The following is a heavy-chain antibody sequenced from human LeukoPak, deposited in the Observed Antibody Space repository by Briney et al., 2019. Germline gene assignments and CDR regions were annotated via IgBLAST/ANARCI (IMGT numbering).Heavy chain of an antibody. J-gene: IGHJ5*02. Sequence: APVKVSCKASGYTFTSYGISWVRQAPGQGLEWMGWISAYNGNTNYAQKLQGRVTMTTDTSTSTAYMELRSLRSDDTAVYYCARLYCSSTSCYLVGWFDPWGQGTLVTVSS. CDR1: GYTFTSYG. D-gene: IGHD2-2*01. V-gene: IGHV1-18*01. CDR2: ISAYNGNT. CDR3: ARLYCSSTSCYLVGWFDP.